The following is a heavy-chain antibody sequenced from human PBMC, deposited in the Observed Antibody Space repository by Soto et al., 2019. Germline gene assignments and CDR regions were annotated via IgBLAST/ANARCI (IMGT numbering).Heavy chain of an antibody. CDR1: GDSISSGAYY. J-gene: IGHJ3*02. CDR2: ISYSGRT. Sequence: SETLSLTCTVSGDSISSGAYYWSWIRQHPGKGLEWIGYISYSGRTYYNPSLKSRLTISLDTSENQFSLKLTSVTAADTAMYYCAKGGWRFFDIWGQGTMVTVSS. D-gene: IGHD3-3*01. CDR3: AKGGWRFFDI. V-gene: IGHV4-31*03.